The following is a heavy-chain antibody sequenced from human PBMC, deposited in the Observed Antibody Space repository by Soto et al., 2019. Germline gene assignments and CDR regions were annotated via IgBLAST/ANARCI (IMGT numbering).Heavy chain of an antibody. Sequence: GGSLRLSCAASGFTFSSYAMHWVRQAPGKGLEYVSAISSNGGSTYYANSVKGRFTISRDNSKNTLYLQMGSLRAEDMAVYYCARDEIDILTPKGYCSGGSCYSPGAFGIWGQGTMVTVSS. V-gene: IGHV3-64*01. CDR2: ISSNGGST. CDR3: ARDEIDILTPKGYCSGGSCYSPGAFGI. CDR1: GFTFSSYA. D-gene: IGHD2-15*01. J-gene: IGHJ3*02.